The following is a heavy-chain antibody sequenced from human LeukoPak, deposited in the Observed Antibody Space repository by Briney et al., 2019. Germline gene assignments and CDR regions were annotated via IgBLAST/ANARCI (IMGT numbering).Heavy chain of an antibody. V-gene: IGHV1-69*13. J-gene: IGHJ3*02. Sequence: ASVKVSRKASGGTFSSYAISWVRQAPGQGLEWMGGIIPIFGTANYAQKFQGRVTITADESTSTAYMELSSLRSEDTAVYYCARGPYYYDSSGYYYLAYAFDIWGQGTMVTVSS. CDR3: ARGPYYYDSSGYYYLAYAFDI. D-gene: IGHD3-22*01. CDR2: IIPIFGTA. CDR1: GGTFSSYA.